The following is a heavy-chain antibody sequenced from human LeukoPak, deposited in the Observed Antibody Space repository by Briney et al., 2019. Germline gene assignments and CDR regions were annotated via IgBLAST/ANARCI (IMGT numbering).Heavy chain of an antibody. J-gene: IGHJ4*02. CDR1: GFTFSSYA. CDR2: IGGSGDSI. V-gene: IGHV3-23*01. CDR3: AKGTLDIVVVPAAPKVYYFDY. D-gene: IGHD2-2*01. Sequence: PGGSLRLSCAASGFTFSSYAMTWVRQAPGKGLEWVSIIGGSGDSIYYADSVKGRFTISRDNSQNTLYLQMNSLSAEDTAVYYCAKGTLDIVVVPAAPKVYYFDYWGQGTLVTVSS.